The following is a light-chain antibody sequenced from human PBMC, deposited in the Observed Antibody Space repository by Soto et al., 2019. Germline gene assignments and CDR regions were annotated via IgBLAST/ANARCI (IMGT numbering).Light chain of an antibody. V-gene: IGKV1-39*01. CDR1: QSISIF. J-gene: IGKJ1*01. CDR2: AAS. CDR3: QQSYNTPRT. Sequence: DIQMTQSPSSLSASVGDRVTITCRASQSISIFLHWYVQKPGKAPNLLIYAASTLQSGVPSRFSGSGSGTDFTLTISSLQPEDFATYYCQQSYNTPRTFGQGTKVEIK.